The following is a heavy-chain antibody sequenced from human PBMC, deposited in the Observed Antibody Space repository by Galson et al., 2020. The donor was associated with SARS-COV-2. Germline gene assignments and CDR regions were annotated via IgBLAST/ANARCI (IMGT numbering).Heavy chain of an antibody. Sequence: SETLSLTCAVSAYSISSGHYWGSDRQPPGKWQEWVWCVHHRGSTYYNPSLKSRVTISVDTSKNQFSLKLRSVTAADTGVYYCAGRPGYTYDRYFDYWGQGTLVTVSS. CDR3: AGRPGYTYDRYFDY. CDR1: AYSISSGHY. J-gene: IGHJ4*02. V-gene: IGHV4-38-2*01. CDR2: VHHRGST. D-gene: IGHD5-18*01.